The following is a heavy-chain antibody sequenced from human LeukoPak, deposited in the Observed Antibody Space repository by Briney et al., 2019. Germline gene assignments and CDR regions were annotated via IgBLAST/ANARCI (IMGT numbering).Heavy chain of an antibody. CDR1: GFTFSSYG. V-gene: IGHV3-33*01. J-gene: IGHJ3*02. D-gene: IGHD4-17*01. CDR2: IWYDGSNK. CDR3: ARPRSTVNDAFDI. Sequence: GGSLRLSCAASGFTFSSYGMHWVRQAPGKGLEWVAVIWYDGSNKYYADSVKGRFTISRDNSKNTLYLQMNSLRAEDTAVYYCARPRSTVNDAFDIWGQGTMVTVSS.